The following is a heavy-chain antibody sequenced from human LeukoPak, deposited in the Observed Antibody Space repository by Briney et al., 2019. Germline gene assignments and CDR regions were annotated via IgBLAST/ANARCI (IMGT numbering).Heavy chain of an antibody. V-gene: IGHV3-73*01. CDR1: GFTFSGSA. Sequence: GGSLKLSCAASGFTFSGSAMHWVRQASGKGLEWVGRIRSKANSYATAYAASVKGRFTISRDDSKNTAYLQMNSLKTEDTAVYYCTRSGPFDYWGQGTLVTVSS. CDR3: TRSGPFDY. D-gene: IGHD6-25*01. CDR2: IRSKANSYAT. J-gene: IGHJ4*02.